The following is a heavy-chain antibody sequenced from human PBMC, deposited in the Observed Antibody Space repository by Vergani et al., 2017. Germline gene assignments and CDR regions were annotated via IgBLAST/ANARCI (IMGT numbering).Heavy chain of an antibody. CDR2: IYPGDSDT. Sequence: EVQLVQSGAEVKKPGESLKISCKGSGYSFTSYWIGWVRQMPGKGLEWMGIIYPGDSDTRYSPSFQGQVTISADKSISTAYLQWSSLKASDTAMYYCATRDGRDGYIHDLSWEHDAFDIWGQGTMVTVSS. J-gene: IGHJ3*02. V-gene: IGHV5-51*01. CDR1: GYSFTSYW. CDR3: ATRDGRDGYIHDLSWEHDAFDI. D-gene: IGHD5-24*01.